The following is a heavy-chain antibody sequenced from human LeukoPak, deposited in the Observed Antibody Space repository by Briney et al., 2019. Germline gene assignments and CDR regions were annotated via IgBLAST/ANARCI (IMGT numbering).Heavy chain of an antibody. J-gene: IGHJ3*02. D-gene: IGHD2-15*01. V-gene: IGHV1-69*05. CDR1: GGTFSSYA. CDR2: IIPIFGTA. Sequence: GASVKVSCKASGGTFSSYAISWVRQAPGQGLEWMGRIIPIFGTANYAQKFQGRVTITTDESTSTAYMELSSLRSEDTAAYYCARESPDCSGGSCFSGAFDIWGQGTMVTVSS. CDR3: ARESPDCSGGSCFSGAFDI.